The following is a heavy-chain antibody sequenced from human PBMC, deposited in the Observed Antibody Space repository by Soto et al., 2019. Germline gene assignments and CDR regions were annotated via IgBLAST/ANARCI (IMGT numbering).Heavy chain of an antibody. CDR2: IYWDDDK. Sequence: QITLKESGPTLVRPAQTLTLTCDFSGFSLSTYDMGVAWIRQPPGKALEWLALIYWDDDKRYCPSLKDRLARSKDTSSNQVVLTITNMDPGDTATYFCAHAGDYDLLTFDHWGPGTLVTVSS. CDR3: AHAGDYDLLTFDH. V-gene: IGHV2-5*02. D-gene: IGHD4-17*01. J-gene: IGHJ4*02. CDR1: GFSLSTYDMG.